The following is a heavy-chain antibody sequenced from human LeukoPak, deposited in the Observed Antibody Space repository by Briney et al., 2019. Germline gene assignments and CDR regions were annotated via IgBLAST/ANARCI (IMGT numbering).Heavy chain of an antibody. D-gene: IGHD3-10*01. CDR3: AGGENYYGSTTGSAP. CDR1: GGSISSYY. V-gene: IGHV4-4*07. Sequence: SETLSLTCTVSGGSISSYYWNWIRQPAGKGLEWIGRIYTSGSTNYNPSLKSRVTMSIDTSKTQFSLKLMSVTAADTAVYYCAGGENYYGSTTGSAPGGQGPRVTVSS. CDR2: IYTSGST. J-gene: IGHJ5*02.